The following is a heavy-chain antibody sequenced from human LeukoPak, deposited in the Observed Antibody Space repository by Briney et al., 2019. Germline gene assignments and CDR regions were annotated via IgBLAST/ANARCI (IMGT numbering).Heavy chain of an antibody. J-gene: IGHJ6*03. CDR3: ARVRPKYYYYMDV. CDR2: INHSGST. Sequence: PSETLSLTCAVYGGSFSGYYWSWIRQPPGKGLEWIGEINHSGSTNYNPSLKSRVTISVDTSKNQFSLKLSSVTAADTAVYYCARVRPKYYYYMDVWGKGTTVTVSS. V-gene: IGHV4-34*01. CDR1: GGSFSGYY.